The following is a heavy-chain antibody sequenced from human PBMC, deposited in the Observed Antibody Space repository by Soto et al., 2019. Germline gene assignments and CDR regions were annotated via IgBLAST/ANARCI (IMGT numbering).Heavy chain of an antibody. J-gene: IGHJ4*02. V-gene: IGHV1-18*01. CDR3: ARDPRVVLMVYANYYFDY. Sequence: GASVKVSCKASGYTFTSYGISWVRQAPGQGLEWMGWISAYNGNTDYAQKLQGRVTMTTDTSTSTAYMELRSLRSDDTAVYYCARDPRVVLMVYANYYFDYWGQGTLVTV. CDR2: ISAYNGNT. D-gene: IGHD2-8*01. CDR1: GYTFTSYG.